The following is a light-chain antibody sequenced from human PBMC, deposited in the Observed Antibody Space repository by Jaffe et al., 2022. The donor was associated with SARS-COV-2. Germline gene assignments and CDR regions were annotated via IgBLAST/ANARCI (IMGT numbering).Light chain of an antibody. J-gene: IGLJ2*01. CDR1: ALPKQY. Sequence: SYELTQPPSVSVSPGQTARITCSGDALPKQYAYWYQQKPGQAPVLVIYKDSERPSGIPERFSGSSSGTTVTLTISGVQAEDEADYYCQSAGVFGGGTKLTVL. CDR2: KDS. CDR3: QSAGV. V-gene: IGLV3-25*03.